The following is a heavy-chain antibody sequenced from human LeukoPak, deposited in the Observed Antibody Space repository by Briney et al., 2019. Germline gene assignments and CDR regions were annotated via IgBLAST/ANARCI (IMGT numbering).Heavy chain of an antibody. CDR1: GYSFTSYW. V-gene: IGHV5-51*01. CDR3: ARLFCSGGTCYIGVDY. D-gene: IGHD2-15*01. Sequence: KAGESLKISCKASGYSFTSYWLAWVRQMPGKGLEWMGITYPGGSDTRYSPSFQGQVTISADKSISTAYLQWSGLKASDTAMYYCARLFCSGGTCYIGVDYWGQGTLVTVSS. CDR2: TYPGGSDT. J-gene: IGHJ4*02.